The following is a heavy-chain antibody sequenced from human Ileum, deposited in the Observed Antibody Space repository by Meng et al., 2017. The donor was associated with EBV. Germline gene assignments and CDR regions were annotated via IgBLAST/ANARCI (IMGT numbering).Heavy chain of an antibody. CDR1: GYSFNKFA. D-gene: IGHD2-15*01. CDR3: VRDGRSINLLDY. J-gene: IGHJ4*02. CDR2: INTKTGDP. V-gene: IGHV7-4-1*02. Sequence: GKLVQSGSELKKPGASGKVSCKASGYSFNKFAINWVRQAPGQGLEWVGWINTKTGDPRYAQGFTGRFVFSLDTSVSTAYLQISSLKPEDTAVYYCVRDGRSINLLDYWGQGTLVTV.